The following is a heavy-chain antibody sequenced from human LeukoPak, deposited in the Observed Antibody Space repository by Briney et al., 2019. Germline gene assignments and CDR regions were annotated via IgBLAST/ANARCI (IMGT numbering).Heavy chain of an antibody. CDR2: IYYSGST. Sequence: SETLSLTCTVSGGSISSSSYYWGRIRQPPGKGLEWIGSIYYSGSTYYNPSLKSRVTISVDTSKNQFSLKLSSVTAADTAVYYCARQQYDFWSGDYGPHGVDPWGQGTLVTVSS. CDR3: ARQQYDFWSGDYGPHGVDP. D-gene: IGHD3-3*01. V-gene: IGHV4-39*01. CDR1: GGSISSSSYY. J-gene: IGHJ5*02.